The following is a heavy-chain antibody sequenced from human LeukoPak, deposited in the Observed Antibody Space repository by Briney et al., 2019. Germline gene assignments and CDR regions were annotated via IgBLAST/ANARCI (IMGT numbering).Heavy chain of an antibody. Sequence: GGSLRLSCAASGFTFSDYYMSWIRQAPGKGLEWVSYISSSGSTIYYADSVKGRFTISRDNAKNSLYLQMNSLRAEDTAVYYCARVSPDTAMVLDYWGQGNLVTVSS. D-gene: IGHD5-18*01. V-gene: IGHV3-11*01. CDR1: GFTFSDYY. CDR2: ISSSGSTI. CDR3: ARVSPDTAMVLDY. J-gene: IGHJ4*02.